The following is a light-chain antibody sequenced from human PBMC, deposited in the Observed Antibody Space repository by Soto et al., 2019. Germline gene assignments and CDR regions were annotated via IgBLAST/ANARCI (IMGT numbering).Light chain of an antibody. CDR3: QQYAYSPIT. CDR2: DAS. CDR1: QSVSSSY. V-gene: IGKV3-20*01. J-gene: IGKJ5*01. Sequence: EIVLTQSQGTLSLSPGERATLSCRASQSVSSSYLAWYQQKPGQAPRLLIYDASSRATGIPDRFSGSGSGTDFTLTISRLEPEDFAVFYCQQYAYSPITFGQGTRLEIK.